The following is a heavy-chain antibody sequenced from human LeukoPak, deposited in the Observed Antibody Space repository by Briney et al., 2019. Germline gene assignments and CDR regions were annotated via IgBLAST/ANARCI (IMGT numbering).Heavy chain of an antibody. Sequence: ASVKVSCKASGYTFTSYYIHWVRQAPGQGLEWMGLINPSGGSTNYAQKFQGRVTMTTDTSTTTAYMELTSLRSDDTAVYYCARVAYLYGSGTYQSSDYWGQGTLVTVSS. CDR1: GYTFTSYY. CDR2: INPSGGST. D-gene: IGHD3-10*01. V-gene: IGHV1-46*01. J-gene: IGHJ4*02. CDR3: ARVAYLYGSGTYQSSDY.